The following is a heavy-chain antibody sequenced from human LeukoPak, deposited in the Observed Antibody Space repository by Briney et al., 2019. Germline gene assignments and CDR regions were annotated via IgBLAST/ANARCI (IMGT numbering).Heavy chain of an antibody. CDR1: GGSFSGYY. Sequence: PSETLSLTCAVYGGSFSGYYWTWIRQTPEKGLEWIGEMNPSGSTNYNPSLKSRVTISVDTSKNQFSLELSSVTAADSAVYYCARGRQDVTMIVVVMTAVSYYLDVWGKGTTVTVS. CDR3: ARGRQDVTMIVVVMTAVSYYLDV. CDR2: MNPSGST. J-gene: IGHJ6*03. D-gene: IGHD3-22*01. V-gene: IGHV4-34*01.